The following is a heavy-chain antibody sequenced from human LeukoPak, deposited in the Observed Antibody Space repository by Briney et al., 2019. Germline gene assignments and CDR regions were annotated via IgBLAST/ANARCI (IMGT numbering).Heavy chain of an antibody. CDR1: GFTFSSYS. V-gene: IGHV3-48*01. J-gene: IGHJ4*02. D-gene: IGHD3-22*01. CDR3: ARRIDYYDSSGPDY. CDR2: ISSSSSTI. Sequence: GGSLRLSCAASGFTFSSYSMNWVRQAPGKGLEWVSYISSSSSTIYYADSVKGRFTISRDNSKNTLYLQMNSLRAEDTAVYYCARRIDYYDSSGPDYWGQGTLVTVSS.